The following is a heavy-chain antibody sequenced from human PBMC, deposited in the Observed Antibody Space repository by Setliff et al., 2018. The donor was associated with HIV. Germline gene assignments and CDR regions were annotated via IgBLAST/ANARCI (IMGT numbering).Heavy chain of an antibody. D-gene: IGHD2-15*01. Sequence: PGGSLRLSCVASGFTFRTFAMHWVRQAPGKGLEWVSGISNSESGCRTFYADSVKGRFTISRDNSKNTLYMEMSRLRAEDTAVYYCARRYGGGSYFDYWGQGTLVTGS. CDR2: ISNSESGCRT. V-gene: IGHV3-23*01. J-gene: IGHJ4*02. CDR3: ARRYGGGSYFDY. CDR1: GFTFRTFA.